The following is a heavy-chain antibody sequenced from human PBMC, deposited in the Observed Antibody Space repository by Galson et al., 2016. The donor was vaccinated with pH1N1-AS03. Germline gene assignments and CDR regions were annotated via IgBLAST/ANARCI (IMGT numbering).Heavy chain of an antibody. D-gene: IGHD4-17*01. CDR3: ARAPRDYGDSGMGYLYHFGMDV. CDR1: GGTISSDA. CDR2: IIPILGTP. V-gene: IGHV1-69*13. J-gene: IGHJ6*02. Sequence: SVKVSCKASGGTISSDAISWVRQAPGKGLEWMGGIIPILGTPKYAQKIQDRMTIIADESTSTVYVELSSLRSEDTAIFYCARAPRDYGDSGMGYLYHFGMDVRGRGTTVTVPS.